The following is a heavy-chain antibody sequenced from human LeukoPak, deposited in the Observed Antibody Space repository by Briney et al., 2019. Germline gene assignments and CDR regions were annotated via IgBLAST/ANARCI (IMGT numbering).Heavy chain of an antibody. CDR2: ISSSGNII. CDR1: GFTFSDYY. Sequence: GGSLRLSCAASGFTFSDYYMSWIRQAPGKGLEWISYISSSGNIIYYADSVKGRFTISRDNAKNSLYLQMNSLRAEDTAVYYCARPDQMATMLGDWGLGTLVTVSS. CDR3: ARPDQMATMLGD. J-gene: IGHJ4*02. V-gene: IGHV3-11*01. D-gene: IGHD5-24*01.